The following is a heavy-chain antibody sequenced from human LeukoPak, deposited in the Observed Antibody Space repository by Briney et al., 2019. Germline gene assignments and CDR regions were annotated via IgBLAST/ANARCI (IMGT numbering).Heavy chain of an antibody. CDR3: AKDPRWLVPGHDY. CDR2: ISGSGGST. J-gene: IGHJ4*02. Sequence: PGGSLRLSCAASGYTFSSHAMSWVRQAPGKGLEWVSAISGSGGSTYYADSVKGRFTISRDNSKNTLYLQMNSLRAEDTAVYYCAKDPRWLVPGHDYWGQGTLVTVSS. V-gene: IGHV3-23*01. CDR1: GYTFSSHA. D-gene: IGHD6-19*01.